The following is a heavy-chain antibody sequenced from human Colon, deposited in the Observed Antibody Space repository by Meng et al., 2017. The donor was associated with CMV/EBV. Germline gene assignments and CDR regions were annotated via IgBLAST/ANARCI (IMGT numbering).Heavy chain of an antibody. Sequence: GGSLRLSCAASGFTFSSYAMHWVRQAPGKGLEWVSYINARGSTIYYADSVKGRFTISRDNARDSLYLQMSSLRAEDTALYYCVRDGGYYETSGYPVGLDYWGQGTLVTVSS. V-gene: IGHV3-48*03. J-gene: IGHJ4*02. CDR3: VRDGGYYETSGYPVGLDY. CDR1: GFTFSSYA. CDR2: INARGSTI. D-gene: IGHD3-22*01.